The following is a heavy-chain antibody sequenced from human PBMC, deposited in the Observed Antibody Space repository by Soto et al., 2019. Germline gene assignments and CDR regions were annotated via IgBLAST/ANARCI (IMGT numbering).Heavy chain of an antibody. CDR3: ARESRILEWLSLNWFDP. J-gene: IGHJ5*02. CDR1: GLNFSTFV. CDR2: ISYDGSNN. D-gene: IGHD3-3*01. V-gene: IGHV3-30-3*01. Sequence: PGGSLDRSCAASGLNFSTFVIHWIRRTQGRGLTGMEVISYDGSNNYYQDSVKGGFPISRANSKNHLYLQMNSLRDEDTAVYYCARESRILEWLSLNWFDPWGQGTLVTVSS.